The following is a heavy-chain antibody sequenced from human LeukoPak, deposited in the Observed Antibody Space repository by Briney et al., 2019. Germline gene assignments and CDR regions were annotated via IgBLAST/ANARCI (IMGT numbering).Heavy chain of an antibody. Sequence: SETLSLTCAVYGVSFSGYYWSWIRQPPGKGLEWIGEINHSGSTNYNPSLKSRVTISVDTSKNQFSLKLSSVTAADTAVYYCARGEKGSGSYGPSYYYYYMDVWGKGTTVTVSS. V-gene: IGHV4-34*01. D-gene: IGHD3-10*01. J-gene: IGHJ6*03. CDR1: GVSFSGYY. CDR3: ARGEKGSGSYGPSYYYYYMDV. CDR2: INHSGST.